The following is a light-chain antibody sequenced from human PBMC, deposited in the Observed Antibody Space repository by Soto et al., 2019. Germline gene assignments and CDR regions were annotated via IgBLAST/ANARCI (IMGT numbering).Light chain of an antibody. J-gene: IGLJ3*02. Sequence: QAVLTQPPSVSGAPGQTVTISCTGSSSNLGAGYHAHWYQQLPGTAPKLLIYGNNNRPSGVPDRFSGSKSGTSASLAITGLQAEDEADYYCQSFDTSLSGSRVFGGGTKLTVL. CDR2: GNN. V-gene: IGLV1-40*01. CDR1: SSNLGAGYH. CDR3: QSFDTSLSGSRV.